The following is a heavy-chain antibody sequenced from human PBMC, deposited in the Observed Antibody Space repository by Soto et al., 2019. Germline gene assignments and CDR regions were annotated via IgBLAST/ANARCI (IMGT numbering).Heavy chain of an antibody. CDR3: ARLGVTAPYYGMGV. J-gene: IGHJ6*02. CDR2: LSASGDDA. Sequence: EVKVLESGGGLVQPGGSLRLSCAASGFTFSIYPMSWVRLAPGQGLEWVSVLSASGDDAYYADSVKGRFTISRDNSKNTLYLQMNSLRAEDTAIYYCARLGVTAPYYGMGVWGQGTAVTVSS. CDR1: GFTFSIYP. D-gene: IGHD3-10*01. V-gene: IGHV3-23*01.